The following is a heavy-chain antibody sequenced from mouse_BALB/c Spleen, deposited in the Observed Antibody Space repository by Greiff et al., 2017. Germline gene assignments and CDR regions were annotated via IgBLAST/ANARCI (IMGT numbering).Heavy chain of an antibody. J-gene: IGHJ2*01. Sequence: DVHLVESGGDLVKPGGSLKLSCAASGFTFSSYGMSWVRQTPDKRLEWVATISSGGSYTYYPDSVKGRFTISRDNAKNTLYLQMSSLKSEDTAMYYCARLYDGYPSFDYWGQGTTLTVSS. CDR2: ISSGGSYT. V-gene: IGHV5-6*01. CDR3: ARLYDGYPSFDY. CDR1: GFTFSSYG. D-gene: IGHD2-3*01.